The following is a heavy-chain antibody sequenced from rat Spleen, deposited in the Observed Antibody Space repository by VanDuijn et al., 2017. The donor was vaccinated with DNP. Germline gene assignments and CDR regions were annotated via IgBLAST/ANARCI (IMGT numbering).Heavy chain of an antibody. Sequence: QVQLKESGPGLVQPSQTLSLTCTVSGFSLTGYHVSWVRQPPGKSLVWMGTIWAGGGTNYNSAVQSQLSISRDISKSQVFLKMNSQQPEDTGTYYCARHGTGTDFDYWGQGVMVTVSS. V-gene: IGHV2-72*01. CDR3: ARHGTGTDFDY. CDR2: IWAGGGT. CDR1: GFSLTGYH. D-gene: IGHD5-1*01. J-gene: IGHJ2*01.